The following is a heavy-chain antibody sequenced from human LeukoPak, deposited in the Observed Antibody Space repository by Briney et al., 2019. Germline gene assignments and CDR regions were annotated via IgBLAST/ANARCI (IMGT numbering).Heavy chain of an antibody. J-gene: IGHJ3*02. CDR2: VSGSGYST. D-gene: IGHD5-12*01. V-gene: IGHV3-23*01. CDR3: AKAFQYSGWSDAFDI. CDR1: GFTFSSYA. Sequence: GGSLRLSCAASGFTFSSYAMSWVRQAPGKGLEWVSAVSGSGYSTYYADSVKGRFTISRDNSKNTLYLQMNSMRAEDTAVYYCAKAFQYSGWSDAFDIWGQGTMVTVSS.